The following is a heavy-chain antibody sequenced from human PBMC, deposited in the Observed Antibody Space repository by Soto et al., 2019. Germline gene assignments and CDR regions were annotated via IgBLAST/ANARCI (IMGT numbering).Heavy chain of an antibody. J-gene: IGHJ4*02. CDR1: GFTFSSYG. D-gene: IGHD6-19*01. CDR3: AKDPARQWLAPRYYFDY. CDR2: ISYDGSNK. V-gene: IGHV3-30*18. Sequence: QVQLVESGGGVVQPGRSLRLSCAASGFTFSSYGMHWVRQAPGKGLEWVAVISYDGSNKYYADSVKGRFTISRDNSKNTLYLQMNSRRAADTAVYYCAKDPARQWLAPRYYFDYWGQGTLVTVSS.